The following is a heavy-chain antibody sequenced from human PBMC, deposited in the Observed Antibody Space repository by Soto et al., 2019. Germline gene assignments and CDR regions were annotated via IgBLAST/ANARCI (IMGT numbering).Heavy chain of an antibody. CDR2: IYYSGST. J-gene: IGHJ4*01. CDR1: GGSISSGAYY. V-gene: IGHV4-30-4*01. CDR3: ASSPRITVAREFYN. Sequence: SETLSLTCTVSGGSISSGAYYWSWIRQPPGKGLEWIGYIYYSGSTYYNPSLKSRVTISVDTSKNQFSLKLSSVTAADTAVYYCASSPRITVAREFYNCCQEALVTISA. D-gene: IGHD6-19*01.